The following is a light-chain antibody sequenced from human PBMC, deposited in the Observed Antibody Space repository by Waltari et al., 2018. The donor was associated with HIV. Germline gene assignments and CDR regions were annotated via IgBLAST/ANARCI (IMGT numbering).Light chain of an antibody. CDR3: SSYTSSSTLYV. Sequence: QSALTQPASVSGSPGQSITISCTGTSSDVGGYNYVTWYHKHPGKAPKLMIYEVSNRPSGISNRFSGSKSGNTASLTSSGLQAEDEADYYCSSYTSSSTLYVFGTGTKVTVL. CDR1: SSDVGGYNY. J-gene: IGLJ1*01. CDR2: EVS. V-gene: IGLV2-14*01.